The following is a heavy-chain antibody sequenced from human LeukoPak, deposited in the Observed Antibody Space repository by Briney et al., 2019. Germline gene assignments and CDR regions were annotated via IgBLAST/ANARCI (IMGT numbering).Heavy chain of an antibody. CDR3: ARAISSLVRNWNDVGYYYYYYMDV. V-gene: IGHV4-59*01. CDR1: GGSISSYY. Sequence: SETLSLTCTVSGGSISSYYWSWIRQPPGKGLEWIGYIYYSGSTNYNPSLKSRVTISVDTSKNQFSLKLSSVTAADTAVYYCARAISSLVRNWNDVGYYYYYYMDVWGKGTTVTVSS. CDR2: IYYSGST. D-gene: IGHD1-1*01. J-gene: IGHJ6*03.